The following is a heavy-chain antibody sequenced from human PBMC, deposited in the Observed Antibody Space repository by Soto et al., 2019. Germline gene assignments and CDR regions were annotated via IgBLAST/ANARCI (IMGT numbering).Heavy chain of an antibody. Sequence: LGESLKISCKGSGYSFTNYWISWVRQMPGKGLEWMGRIDPSDSYTNYSPSFQGHVTISADKSISTAYLQWSSLKASDTAMYYCANSYSSGRSYGMDVWGQGTTVTVSS. CDR2: IDPSDSYT. CDR3: ANSYSSGRSYGMDV. CDR1: GYSFTNYW. V-gene: IGHV5-10-1*01. D-gene: IGHD6-19*01. J-gene: IGHJ6*02.